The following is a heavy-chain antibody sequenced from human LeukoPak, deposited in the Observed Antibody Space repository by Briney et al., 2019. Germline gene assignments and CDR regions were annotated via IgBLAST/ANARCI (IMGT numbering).Heavy chain of an antibody. V-gene: IGHV4-39*07. CDR2: IYYSGST. Sequence: PSETLSLTCTVSGGSISSSSYYWGWIRQPPGKGLEWIGSIYYSGSTYYNPSLKSRVTISVDTSKNQFSLKLSSVTAADTAVYHCARVESYPLRNAFDIWGQGTMVTVSS. CDR1: GGSISSSSYY. D-gene: IGHD1-14*01. J-gene: IGHJ3*02. CDR3: ARVESYPLRNAFDI.